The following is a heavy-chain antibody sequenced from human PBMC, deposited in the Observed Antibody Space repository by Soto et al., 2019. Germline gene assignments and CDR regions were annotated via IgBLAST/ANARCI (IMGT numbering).Heavy chain of an antibody. V-gene: IGHV3-15*07. CDR1: GFTFSNAW. J-gene: IGHJ4*02. Sequence: PGGSLRLSCAASGFTFSNAWMNWVRQAPGKGLEWVGRIKSKTDGGTTDYAAPVKGRFTISRDDSKNTLYLQMNSLKTEDTAVYYCTTSRVDTAFYFDYWGQGTLVTVSS. CDR2: IKSKTDGGTT. D-gene: IGHD5-18*01. CDR3: TTSRVDTAFYFDY.